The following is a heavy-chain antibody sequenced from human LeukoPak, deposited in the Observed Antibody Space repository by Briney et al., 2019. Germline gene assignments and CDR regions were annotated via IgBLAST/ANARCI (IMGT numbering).Heavy chain of an antibody. Sequence: GGSLRLSCAASGFTFNMYWMTWVRQAPGKGLETVAYINKDGSDKYYVDSVKGRFTVSRDNAKNSLYLQMNSLRAEDTAVYYCARDAGYGGNSDYWGQGTLVTVSS. J-gene: IGHJ4*02. D-gene: IGHD4-23*01. V-gene: IGHV3-7*01. CDR1: GFTFNMYW. CDR2: INKDGSDK. CDR3: ARDAGYGGNSDY.